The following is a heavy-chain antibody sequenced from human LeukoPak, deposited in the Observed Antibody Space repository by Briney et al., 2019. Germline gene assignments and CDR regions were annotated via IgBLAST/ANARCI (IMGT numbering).Heavy chain of an antibody. Sequence: SETLSLTCTVSGSSISSSSYYWGWIRQPPGKGLEWIGSMSYKYSGSTYYNPSLKSRLTISVDTSKNQFSLRLSSVTAADTAVYYCARDLGYCSGDSCYHYFDYWGQGTLVTVSS. CDR3: ARDLGYCSGDSCYHYFDY. CDR1: GSSISSSSYY. D-gene: IGHD2-15*01. J-gene: IGHJ4*02. CDR2: MSYKYSGST. V-gene: IGHV4-39*02.